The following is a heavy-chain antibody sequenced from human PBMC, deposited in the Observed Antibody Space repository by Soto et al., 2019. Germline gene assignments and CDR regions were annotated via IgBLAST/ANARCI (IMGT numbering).Heavy chain of an antibody. CDR3: ARLKGCSSTSCYFFAFDI. Sequence: SETLSLTCTVSGGSISSYYWSWIRQPPGKGLEWIGYIYYSGSTNYNPSLKSRVTISVDTSKNQFSLKLSSVTAADTAVYYCARLKGCSSTSCYFFAFDIWGQGTMVTVSS. CDR2: IYYSGST. V-gene: IGHV4-59*08. J-gene: IGHJ3*02. CDR1: GGSISSYY. D-gene: IGHD2-2*01.